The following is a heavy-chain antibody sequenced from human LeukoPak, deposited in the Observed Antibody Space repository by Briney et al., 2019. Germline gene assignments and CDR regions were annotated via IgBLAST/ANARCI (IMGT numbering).Heavy chain of an antibody. CDR2: INTNTGNP. CDR1: GYTFTNYG. V-gene: IGHV7-4-1*02. Sequence: ASVKVSCKASGYTFTNYGINWVRQAPGQGLEWMGWINTNTGNPTYAQGFTGRFVFSLDTSVSTAYLQISSLKAEDTAMYYCARGERGSGSYEVGYWGQGSLVSVSS. D-gene: IGHD1-26*01. J-gene: IGHJ4*02. CDR3: ARGERGSGSYEVGY.